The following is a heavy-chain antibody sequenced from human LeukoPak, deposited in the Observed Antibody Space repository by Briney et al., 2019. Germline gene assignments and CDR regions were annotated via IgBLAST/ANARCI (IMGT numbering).Heavy chain of an antibody. V-gene: IGHV1-69*05. CDR1: GGTFSSYA. Sequence: ASVNVSCKASGGTFSSYAISWVRQAPGQGLEWMGGIIPIFGTANYAQKLQGRVTMTTDTSTSTAYMELRSLRSDDTAVYYCARGGWELLDYWGQGTLVTVSS. CDR2: IIPIFGTA. J-gene: IGHJ4*02. CDR3: ARGGWELLDY. D-gene: IGHD1-26*01.